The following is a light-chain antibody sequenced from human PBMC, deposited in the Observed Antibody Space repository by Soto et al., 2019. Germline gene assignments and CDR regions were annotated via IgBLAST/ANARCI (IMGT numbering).Light chain of an antibody. CDR2: GGS. J-gene: IGKJ4*01. CDR3: HRYGDSPLN. CDR1: QIVYGRQ. V-gene: IGKV3-20*01. Sequence: TPSPSTLPASVVDIVTITCLASQIVYGRQLAWYQHKPGQAPRLLMYGGSSRATGIPDRFSGSGSGTDFTLTITRLEPEDFALYFCHRYGDSPLNFGGGTKVDIK.